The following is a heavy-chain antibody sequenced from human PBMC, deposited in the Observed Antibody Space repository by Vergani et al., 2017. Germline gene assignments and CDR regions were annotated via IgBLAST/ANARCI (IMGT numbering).Heavy chain of an antibody. J-gene: IGHJ5*02. V-gene: IGHV4-34*01. D-gene: IGHD2-2*01. CDR2: INHSGST. Sequence: QVQLQQWGAGLLKPSETLSLTCAVYGGSFSGYYWSWIRQPPGKGLEWIGEINHSGSTNYNPSLKSRVTISVDTSKNQFSRKLSSVTAADTAVYYCARGRTVYCSSTSCLLNWFDPWGQGTLVTVSS. CDR3: ARGRTVYCSSTSCLLNWFDP. CDR1: GGSFSGYY.